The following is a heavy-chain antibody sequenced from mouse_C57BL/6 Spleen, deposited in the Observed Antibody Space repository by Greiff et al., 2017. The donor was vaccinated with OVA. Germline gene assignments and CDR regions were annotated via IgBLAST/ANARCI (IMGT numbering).Heavy chain of an antibody. V-gene: IGHV1-52*01. Sequence: QVQLQQPGAELVRPGSSVKLSCKASGYTFTSYWMHWVKQRPIQGLEWIGNIDPSDSETHYNQKFKDKATLTVDKSSSTAYMQLSSLTSEDSAVYYCARSGNWEYFDVWGTGTTVTVSS. J-gene: IGHJ1*03. D-gene: IGHD4-1*02. CDR2: IDPSDSET. CDR3: ARSGNWEYFDV. CDR1: GYTFTSYW.